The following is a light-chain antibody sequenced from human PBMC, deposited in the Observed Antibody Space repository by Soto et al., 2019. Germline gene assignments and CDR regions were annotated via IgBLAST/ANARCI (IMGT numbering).Light chain of an antibody. V-gene: IGLV2-14*01. J-gene: IGLJ2*01. Sequence: QSALTQPASVSGSPGQSIIISCTGTSSDVDTYKYVSWYQQHPGKAPKLMIYEVSHRPSGVSDRFSGSKSGNTASLTMSGLQAEDEADYYCCSYAGRTTLVLVGGGTKLTVL. CDR3: CSYAGRTTLVL. CDR1: SSDVDTYKY. CDR2: EVS.